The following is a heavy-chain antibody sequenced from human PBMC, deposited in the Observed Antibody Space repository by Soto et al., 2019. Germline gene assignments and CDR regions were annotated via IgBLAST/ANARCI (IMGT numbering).Heavy chain of an antibody. CDR2: IWYDGSNK. V-gene: IGHV3-33*01. CDR3: ARVTSTYCGGDCYAYYFDY. D-gene: IGHD2-21*02. Sequence: VAVIWYDGSNKYYADSVKGRFTISRDNSKNTLYLQMNSLRAEDTAVYYCARVTSTYCGGDCYAYYFDYWGQGTLVTVSS. J-gene: IGHJ4*02.